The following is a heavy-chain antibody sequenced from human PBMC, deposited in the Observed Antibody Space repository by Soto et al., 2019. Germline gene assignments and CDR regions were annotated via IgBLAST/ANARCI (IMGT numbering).Heavy chain of an antibody. Sequence: LPSPASSFCVYTRLYYWALIQQPPGTGLEWVVTVYYTGTTDYNPSRQSRVTISIDTSKTQFSLNLNSVTAAETAVYYCVRKWKRATVSAAYLGSWGEGTLGSLAS. V-gene: IGHV4-39*01. CDR1: SFCVYTRLYY. J-gene: IGHJ4*02. CDR3: VRKWKRATVSAAYLGS. CDR2: VYYTGTT. D-gene: IGHD2-2*01.